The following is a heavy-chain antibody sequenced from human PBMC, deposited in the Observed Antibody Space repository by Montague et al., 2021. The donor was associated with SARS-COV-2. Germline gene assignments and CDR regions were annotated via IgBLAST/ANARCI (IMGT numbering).Heavy chain of an antibody. V-gene: IGHV3-21*01. Sequence: SLRLSCAASGFTFSSYSMNWVRQAPGKGPEWVSSISSSSSYIYYADSVKGRFTISRDNAKNSLYLQMNSLRAEDTAVYYCARDGQIRFLGWLHDWFDPWGQGTLVTVSS. CDR1: GFTFSSYS. CDR2: ISSSSSYI. D-gene: IGHD3-3*01. J-gene: IGHJ5*02. CDR3: ARDGQIRFLGWLHDWFDP.